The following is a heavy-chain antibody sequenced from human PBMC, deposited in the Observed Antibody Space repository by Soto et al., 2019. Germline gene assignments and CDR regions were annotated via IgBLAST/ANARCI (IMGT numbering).Heavy chain of an antibody. V-gene: IGHV1-69*02. CDR1: GGTFSSYT. J-gene: IGHJ3*02. CDR2: IIPILGIA. CDR3: ARVVPNSSSLGGAFDI. D-gene: IGHD6-13*01. Sequence: QVQLVQSGAEVKKPGSSVKVSCKASGGTFSSYTISWVRQAPGQGLEWMGRIIPILGIANYAQKFQGRVKITADNSTSTAYMELSSLRSEDTAVYYCARVVPNSSSLGGAFDIWGQGTMVTVSS.